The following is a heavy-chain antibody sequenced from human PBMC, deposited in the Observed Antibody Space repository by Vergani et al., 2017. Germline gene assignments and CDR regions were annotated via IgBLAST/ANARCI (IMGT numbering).Heavy chain of an antibody. CDR2: FYSRGNT. V-gene: IGHV4-39*01. J-gene: IGHJ3*01. Sequence: QLHLQESGPGLVKPSETLSLTCIVSGASISNSLYSWGWIRQPPGKGLEWIGSFYSRGNTFSNPSLKSRASISLDISKNLFSLNLTSMTAADTAFYFCARWAGHSSGDAFDFWGQGTMVTVSS. D-gene: IGHD3-22*01. CDR1: GASISNSLYS. CDR3: ARWAGHSSGDAFDF.